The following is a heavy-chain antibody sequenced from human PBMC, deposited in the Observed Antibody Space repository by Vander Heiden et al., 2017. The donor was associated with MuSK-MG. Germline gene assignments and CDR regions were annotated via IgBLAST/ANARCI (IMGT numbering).Heavy chain of an antibody. CDR1: GGSISSYY. J-gene: IGHJ1*01. D-gene: IGHD1-26*01. CDR2: IYYSGST. CDR3: ASQVLGGSEYFQH. Sequence: QVQLQESGPGLVKPSETLSLTCTVPGGSISSYYWSWIRQPPGKGLEWIGYIYYSGSTNYNPYLKSRVTISVDTSKNQFSLKLSSVTAADTAVYYCASQVLGGSEYFQHWGQGTLVTVSS. V-gene: IGHV4-59*01.